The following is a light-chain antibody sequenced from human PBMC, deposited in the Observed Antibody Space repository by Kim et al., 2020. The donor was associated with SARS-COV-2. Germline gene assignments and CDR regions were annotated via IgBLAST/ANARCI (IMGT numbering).Light chain of an antibody. Sequence: SVSPGQPAGITCSGDVLAKKYARWFQQKPGQAPVLVIYKDSERPSGIPERFSGSSSGTTVTLTISGAQVEDEADYYCYSAADNTWVFGGGTKLTVL. J-gene: IGLJ3*02. CDR2: KDS. CDR3: YSAADNTWV. CDR1: VLAKKY. V-gene: IGLV3-27*01.